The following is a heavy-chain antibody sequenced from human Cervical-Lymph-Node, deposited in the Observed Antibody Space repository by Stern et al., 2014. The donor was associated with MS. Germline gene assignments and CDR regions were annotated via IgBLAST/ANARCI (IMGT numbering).Heavy chain of an antibody. J-gene: IGHJ4*02. V-gene: IGHV3-33*01. CDR3: ARGLGTYDSSGYWVFDY. D-gene: IGHD3-22*01. CDR2: IWYDGSNK. Sequence: VQLVESGGGVVQPGRSLRLSCAASGFTFSSYGMLWVRQAPGKGLEWVAVIWYDGSNKYYADSVKGRFTISRDNSKNTLYLQMNSLRAEDTAVYYCARGLGTYDSSGYWVFDYWGQGTLVTVSS. CDR1: GFTFSSYG.